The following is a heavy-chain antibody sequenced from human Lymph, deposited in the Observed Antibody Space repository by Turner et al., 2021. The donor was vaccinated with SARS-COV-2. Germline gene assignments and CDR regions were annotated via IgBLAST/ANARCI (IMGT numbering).Heavy chain of an antibody. CDR1: GGTFSSYA. V-gene: IGHV1-69*10. D-gene: IGHD1-20*01. CDR3: ARDVTGPLGY. CDR2: ISPMLDIA. Sequence: HVQLVQSGAEVKKPGSSVKVPCKASGGTFSSYAIRWVRQAPGHGLEWMGGISPMLDIANYAQKYQGRVTITEDKSTSTDYMEMSSLRAEDTAVYYWARDVTGPLGYWGQGTLVTVSS. J-gene: IGHJ4*02.